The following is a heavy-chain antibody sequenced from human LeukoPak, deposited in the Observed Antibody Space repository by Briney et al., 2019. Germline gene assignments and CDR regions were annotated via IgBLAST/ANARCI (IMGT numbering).Heavy chain of an antibody. CDR3: ARDRYDILTGYYMYFDY. D-gene: IGHD3-9*01. Sequence: GSLRLSCAASGFSLSSYGMHWVRPAPGKGLEWVAGVWYDGGNKYYADSVKGRFTISRDNSKNTLFLQMNSLRAEDTAVYYCARDRYDILTGYYMYFDYWGQGSLVTVSS. J-gene: IGHJ4*02. CDR2: VWYDGGNK. V-gene: IGHV3-33*01. CDR1: GFSLSSYG.